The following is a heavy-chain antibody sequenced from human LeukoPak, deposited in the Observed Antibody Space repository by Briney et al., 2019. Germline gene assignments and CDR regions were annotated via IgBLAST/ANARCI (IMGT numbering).Heavy chain of an antibody. D-gene: IGHD5-12*01. V-gene: IGHV4-34*01. CDR1: GGSTSSYY. CDR3: ARVRRRYSGYDGFDY. CDR2: INHSGST. Sequence: SETLSLTCTVSGGSTSSYYWSWIRQPPGKGLEWIGEINHSGSTNYNPSLKSRVTISVDTSKNQFSLKLSSVTAADTAVYYCARVRRRYSGYDGFDYWGQGTLVTVSS. J-gene: IGHJ4*02.